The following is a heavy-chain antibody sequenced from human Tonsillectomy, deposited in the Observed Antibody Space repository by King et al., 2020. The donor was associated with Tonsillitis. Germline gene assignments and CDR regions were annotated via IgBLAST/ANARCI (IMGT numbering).Heavy chain of an antibody. J-gene: IGHJ5*02. V-gene: IGHV4-34*01. Sequence: VQLPQWGAGLLKPSETLSLTCAVYGGSFSGYYWSWIRQPPGKGLEWIGEINHSGSTNYNPSLKSRVTISVDTSKNQLSLKLSSVTAADTAVYYCARGGGYYDFWSGYQGCAPWGQGTLVTVSS. CDR2: INHSGST. CDR3: ARGGGYYDFWSGYQGCAP. CDR1: GGSFSGYY. D-gene: IGHD3-3*01.